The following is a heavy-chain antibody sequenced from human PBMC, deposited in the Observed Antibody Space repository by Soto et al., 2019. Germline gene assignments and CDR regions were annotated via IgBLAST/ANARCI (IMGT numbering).Heavy chain of an antibody. CDR3: AMRSSVWYFDY. J-gene: IGHJ4*02. CDR1: GFTFSSYA. D-gene: IGHD6-19*01. V-gene: IGHV3-23*01. Sequence: EVQLLESGGGLVQPGGSLRLSCAASGFTFSSYAMSWVRQAPGKGLEWVSAISGSGGSTYYADSVKGRFTISRDNSKNTLYLQMNSLRAEHTAVYDLAMRSSVWYFDYSGQGTLVTVSS. CDR2: ISGSGGST.